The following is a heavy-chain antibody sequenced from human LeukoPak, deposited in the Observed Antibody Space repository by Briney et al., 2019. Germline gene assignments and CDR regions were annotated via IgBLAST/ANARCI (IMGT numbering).Heavy chain of an antibody. CDR1: GFTFSDYH. J-gene: IGHJ4*02. Sequence: PGGSLRLSCAGSGFTFSDYHMSWIRQAPGKGLEWVSYISGGSGYTSYADSVKGRFTVSRDNNKNSLYLQVNSLRAEDTAVYYCARARDYAVHWGQGILVTVSS. CDR2: ISGGSGYT. V-gene: IGHV3-11*05. D-gene: IGHD4-17*01. CDR3: ARARDYAVH.